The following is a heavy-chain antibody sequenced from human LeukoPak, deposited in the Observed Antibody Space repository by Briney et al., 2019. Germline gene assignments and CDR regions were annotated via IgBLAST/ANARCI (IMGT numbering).Heavy chain of an antibody. D-gene: IGHD2-15*01. CDR1: GFTFSSSA. V-gene: IGHV3-23*01. CDR3: AKQLGYCSDGSCYFPY. J-gene: IGHJ4*02. Sequence: GGSLRLSCAASGFTFSSSAMSWVRQAPGKGLEWVSAISNNGGYTYYADSVQGRFTISRDNSKSTLCLQMNSLRAEDTAVYYCAKQLGYCSDGSCYFPYRGQGTLVTVSS. CDR2: ISNNGGYT.